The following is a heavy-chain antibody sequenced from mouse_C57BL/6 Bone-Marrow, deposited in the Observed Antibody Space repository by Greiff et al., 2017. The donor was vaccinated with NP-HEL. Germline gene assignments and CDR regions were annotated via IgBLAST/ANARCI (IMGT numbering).Heavy chain of an antibody. Sequence: VQLQQPGAELVRPGTSVKLSCKASGYTFTSYWMHWVKQRPGQGLEWIGVIDPSDSYTNYNQKFKGKATLTVDTSSSTAYMQLSRLTSEDSAVYYCGGSPFAYWGQGTLVTVSA. CDR3: GGSPFAY. V-gene: IGHV1-59*01. D-gene: IGHD1-1*01. CDR1: GYTFTSYW. J-gene: IGHJ3*01. CDR2: IDPSDSYT.